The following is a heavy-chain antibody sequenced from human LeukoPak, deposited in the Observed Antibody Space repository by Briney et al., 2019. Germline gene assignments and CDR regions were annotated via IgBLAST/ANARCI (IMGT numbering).Heavy chain of an antibody. D-gene: IGHD5-12*01. Sequence: GGSLRLSCAASGFTFSRYEMNWVRQAPGKGLEWVSYISSSGSTIYYADSVKGRFTISRDNAKNSLYLQMTSLRAEDTAVYYCARDRSGFSGYDFFDYWGQGTLVTVSS. CDR1: GFTFSRYE. CDR3: ARDRSGFSGYDFFDY. V-gene: IGHV3-48*03. CDR2: ISSSGSTI. J-gene: IGHJ4*02.